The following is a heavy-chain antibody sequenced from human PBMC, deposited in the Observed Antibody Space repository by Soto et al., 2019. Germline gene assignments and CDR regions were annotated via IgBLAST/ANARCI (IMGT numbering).Heavy chain of an antibody. CDR3: AKSDFNYFYLDV. D-gene: IGHD3-3*01. CDR1: GFTFSNYG. Sequence: QVQLVESGGGVVQPGRALRLSCAASGFTFSNYGMHWVRQAPGKGLEWVAVISYDGSNKLYADSVKGRCTISRDNSKNTVYLQMNSLRAEDSAVYYCAKSDFNYFYLDVGGKGTTVTVSS. CDR2: ISYDGSNK. V-gene: IGHV3-30*18. J-gene: IGHJ6*03.